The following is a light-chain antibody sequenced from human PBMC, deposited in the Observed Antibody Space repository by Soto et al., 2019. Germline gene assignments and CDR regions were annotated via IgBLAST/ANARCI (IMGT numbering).Light chain of an antibody. Sequence: DIQMTQSPSTLSASVGDRLTITCRASQSISSWLAWYQQKPGKPPKLLIYDASSLESGVPSRFGGSGSGTDFSLTITSLQPDDSATYYCQQYHSYYPWTFGQGTKVDIK. CDR2: DAS. J-gene: IGKJ1*01. CDR1: QSISSW. CDR3: QQYHSYYPWT. V-gene: IGKV1-5*01.